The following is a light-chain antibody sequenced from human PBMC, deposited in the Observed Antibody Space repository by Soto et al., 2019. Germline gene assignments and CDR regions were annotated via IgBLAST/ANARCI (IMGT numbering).Light chain of an antibody. CDR1: SSDVGGYNY. J-gene: IGLJ1*01. CDR2: DVS. V-gene: IGLV2-14*01. CDR3: SSYTTSSLYV. Sequence: QPVLTQPASVSGSPGQSITISCTGTSSDVGGYNYVSWYQQYPGKAPKLMIYDVSNRPSGVSNRFSGSKSGNTASLTISGLQAEDEADYYCSSYTTSSLYVFGTGTKVTVL.